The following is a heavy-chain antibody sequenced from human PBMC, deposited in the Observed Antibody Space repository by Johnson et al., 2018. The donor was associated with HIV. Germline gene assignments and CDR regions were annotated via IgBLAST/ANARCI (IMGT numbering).Heavy chain of an antibody. CDR1: GFTFSSYW. Sequence: VQLVESGGGLVQPGGSLRLSCAASGFTFSSYWMSWVRQAPGKGLEWVANIKQDGSEKYYVDSVTGRFTISRDNAKNSLYLQMNSLRAEDTAVYYCASCEYSSPRGAFDIWGQGTMVTVSS. D-gene: IGHD6-6*01. J-gene: IGHJ3*02. CDR2: IKQDGSEK. CDR3: ASCEYSSPRGAFDI. V-gene: IGHV3-7*05.